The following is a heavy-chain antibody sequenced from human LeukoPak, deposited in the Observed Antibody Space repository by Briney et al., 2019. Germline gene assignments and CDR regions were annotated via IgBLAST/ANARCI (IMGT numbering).Heavy chain of an antibody. V-gene: IGHV1-18*01. CDR2: ISAYNGNT. CDR3: ARDRDVDTAMVFPYGMDV. J-gene: IGHJ6*02. D-gene: IGHD5-18*01. Sequence: ASVKVSCKASGYTFTSYGISWVRQAPGQGLEWMGWISAYNGNTNYAQKLQGRVTMTTDTSTSTAYMELRSLRSDDTAVYYCARDRDVDTAMVFPYGMDVWGQGTTVTVSS. CDR1: GYTFTSYG.